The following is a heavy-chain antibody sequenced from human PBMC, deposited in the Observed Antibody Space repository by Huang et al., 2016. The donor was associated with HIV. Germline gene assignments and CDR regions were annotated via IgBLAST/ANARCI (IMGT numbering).Heavy chain of an antibody. CDR1: GFTFATYG. V-gene: IGHV3-30*02. Sequence: QVQLVESGGGVVQPGGSLRLSCAASGFTFATYGMHWVRQAPGKGREWVAFIRSDDTDKYYADSVKGRFTASRDNSKNTLFLHMNSLRPEDTALYYCAKIPPLHANLATSGPGPVDYWGQGTLVTVSS. CDR3: AKIPPLHANLATSGPGPVDY. J-gene: IGHJ4*02. CDR2: IRSDDTDK. D-gene: IGHD6-13*01.